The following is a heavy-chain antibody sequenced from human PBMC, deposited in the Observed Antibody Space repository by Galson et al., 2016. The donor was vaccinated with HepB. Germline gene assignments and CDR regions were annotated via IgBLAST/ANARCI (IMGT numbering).Heavy chain of an antibody. CDR3: ARHGEAGGDY. CDR1: GYNFVKHW. CDR2: LYPADSDT. D-gene: IGHD2-15*01. Sequence: QSGAEAKKPAESLTISCKGSGYNFVKHWIGWVRQMPGKGLEWMGILYPADSDTRYSPSFQGQVTISADKSISTAYLQWTSLKASDTAMYYCARHGEAGGDYWGQGTLVTVSS. J-gene: IGHJ4*02. V-gene: IGHV5-51*01.